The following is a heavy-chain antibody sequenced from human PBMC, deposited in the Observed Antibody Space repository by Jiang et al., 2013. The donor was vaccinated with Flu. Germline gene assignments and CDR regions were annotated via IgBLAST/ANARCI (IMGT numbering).Heavy chain of an antibody. CDR3: ARDLDYDSDYSDAFDI. CDR1: GGSISTYY. V-gene: IGHV4-59*01. D-gene: IGHD3-22*01. CDR2: MHHTGST. Sequence: GPGLVKPSETLSLTCTISGGSISTYYWSWIRXPPGKGLEWIGYMHHTGSTSYNPSLKSRVTMSQDTSRTQFSLHLTSVTAADTAVYYCARDLDYDSDYSDAFDIWGRGTMVTVSS. J-gene: IGHJ3*02.